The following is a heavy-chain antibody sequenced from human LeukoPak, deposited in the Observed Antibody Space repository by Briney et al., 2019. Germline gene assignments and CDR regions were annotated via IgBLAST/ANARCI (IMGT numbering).Heavy chain of an antibody. V-gene: IGHV4-34*01. D-gene: IGHD3-10*01. CDR2: IYHSGST. CDR3: ARVTPKTMVRGVIYWFDP. CDR1: GVSLSGYS. Sequence: SETLSLTCAVYGVSLSGYSWSWIRQPPGKGLEWIGSIYHSGSTYYNPSLKSRVTISVDTSKNQFSLKLSSVTAADTAVYYCARVTPKTMVRGVIYWFDPWGQGTLVTVSS. J-gene: IGHJ5*02.